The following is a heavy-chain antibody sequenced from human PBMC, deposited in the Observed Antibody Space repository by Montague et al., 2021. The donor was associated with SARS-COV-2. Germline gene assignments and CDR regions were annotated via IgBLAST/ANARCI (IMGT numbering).Heavy chain of an antibody. Sequence: SETLSLTCAVYGGSFSGYYWSWVRRPPGKGLEWIGEITHSGNTNYNPYLKSRVTISVDTSKNQFSLTLTSVTAADAAVYYCARGLSGPYSGGWAPVALFDWYDSLDVWGQGITVTVSS. CDR2: ITHSGNT. CDR1: GGSFSGYY. V-gene: IGHV4-34*01. D-gene: IGHD6-25*01. CDR3: ARGLSGPYSGGWAPVALFDWYDSLDV. J-gene: IGHJ6*02.